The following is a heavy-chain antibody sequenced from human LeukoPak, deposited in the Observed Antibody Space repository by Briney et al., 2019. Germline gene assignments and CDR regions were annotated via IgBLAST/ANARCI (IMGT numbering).Heavy chain of an antibody. V-gene: IGHV3-30*04. D-gene: IGHD3-10*01. CDR3: AKDLESGSGTPGDVRYYYYGMDV. Sequence: GGSLRLSCAASGFTFSSYAMHWVRQAPGKGLEWVAVISYDGSNKYYADSVKGRFTISRDNSKNTLYLQMNSLRAEDTAVYYCAKDLESGSGTPGDVRYYYYGMDVWGQGTTVTVSS. CDR2: ISYDGSNK. CDR1: GFTFSSYA. J-gene: IGHJ6*02.